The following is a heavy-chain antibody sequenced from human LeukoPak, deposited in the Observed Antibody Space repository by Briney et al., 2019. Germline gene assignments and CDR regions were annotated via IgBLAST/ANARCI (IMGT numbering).Heavy chain of an antibody. J-gene: IGHJ4*02. CDR3: AKGSRVGATGGYFDY. CDR1: GFTFSSYG. V-gene: IGHV3-30*18. CDR2: ISYDGSNK. Sequence: GRSLRLSCAASGFTFSSYGMHWVRQAPGKGLEWVAVISYDGSNKYYADSVKGRFTISRDNSKNTLYLQMNSLRAEDTAVYYCAKGSRVGATGGYFDYWGQGTLVTVSS. D-gene: IGHD1-26*01.